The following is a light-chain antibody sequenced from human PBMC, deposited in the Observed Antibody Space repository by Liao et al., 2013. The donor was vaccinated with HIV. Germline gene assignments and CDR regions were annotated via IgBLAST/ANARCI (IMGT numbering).Light chain of an antibody. J-gene: IGLJ3*02. CDR3: QVWHQGSDQRL. Sequence: SYVLTQPPSLSVAPGTTARITCGGSNIGSKTVHWYQQQPGQAPVLVIYSDAERPSGIPERFSGSNAWNTATLTISRVEAGDEADYYCQVWHQGSDQRLFGGGTKLTVL. CDR1: NIGSKT. CDR2: SDA. V-gene: IGLV3-21*01.